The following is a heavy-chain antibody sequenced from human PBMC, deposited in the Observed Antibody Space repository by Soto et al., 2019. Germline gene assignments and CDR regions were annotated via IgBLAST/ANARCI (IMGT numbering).Heavy chain of an antibody. D-gene: IGHD6-19*01. CDR3: ERGRDRYSSGFHL. V-gene: IGHV3-9*01. CDR2: ISWNSGSI. J-gene: IGHJ5*02. CDR1: GFTFDDYA. Sequence: EVQLVESGGGLVQPGRSLRLSCAASGFTFDDYAMHWVRQAPGKGLEWVSGISWNSGSIGYADSVKGRFTISRDNAKNAQYLQMNSLRGDVTAMYYCERGRDRYSSGFHLWGQGTLVTVSS.